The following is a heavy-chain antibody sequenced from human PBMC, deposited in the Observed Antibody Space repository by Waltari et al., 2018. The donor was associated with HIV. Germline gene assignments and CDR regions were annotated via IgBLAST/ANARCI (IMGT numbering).Heavy chain of an antibody. Sequence: QVQLVQSGAEVKKPGASVKVSCKASGYTFTGYYMHWVRQAPGQGLEWMGWINPNSGGTNYAQKFQGRVTMTRDTSISTAYMELSRLGSDDTAVYYCVRDRARTTDYYYYGMDVWGQGTTVTVSS. CDR2: INPNSGGT. CDR1: GYTFTGYY. CDR3: VRDRARTTDYYYYGMDV. D-gene: IGHD1-7*01. J-gene: IGHJ6*02. V-gene: IGHV1-2*02.